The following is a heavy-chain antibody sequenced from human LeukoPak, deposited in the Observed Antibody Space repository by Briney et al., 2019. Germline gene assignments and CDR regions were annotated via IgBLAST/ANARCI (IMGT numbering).Heavy chain of an antibody. J-gene: IGHJ5*02. Sequence: GASVKVSCKASGGTISSYAISWVRQAPGQGLEWMGGIIPIFGTANYAQKFQGRVTITADESTSTAYMELSSLRSEDTAVYYCARVQLERLWWFDPWGQGTLVTVSS. D-gene: IGHD1-1*01. V-gene: IGHV1-69*13. CDR2: IIPIFGTA. CDR3: ARVQLERLWWFDP. CDR1: GGTISSYA.